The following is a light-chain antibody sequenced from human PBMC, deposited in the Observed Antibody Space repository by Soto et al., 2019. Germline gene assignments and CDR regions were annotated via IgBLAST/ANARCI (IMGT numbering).Light chain of an antibody. CDR3: SSQADRSTLI. CDR2: DVS. Sequence: QSALTQPASVSGSPGQSITISCTGTSSDVGTYNSVSWYQQHPGKAPRLMIYDVSNRPSGVSNRFSGSKSSNTASLTISGLQAEDEAKYYCSSQADRSTLIFGGGTKLTVL. CDR1: SSDVGTYNS. J-gene: IGLJ2*01. V-gene: IGLV2-14*03.